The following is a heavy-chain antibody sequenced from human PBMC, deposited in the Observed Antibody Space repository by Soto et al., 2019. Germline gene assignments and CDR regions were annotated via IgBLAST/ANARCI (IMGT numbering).Heavy chain of an antibody. CDR3: GRATRDLRFVEWSAYFDY. CDR2: ISYDGSNK. J-gene: IGHJ4*02. D-gene: IGHD3-3*01. V-gene: IGHV3-30-3*01. CDR1: GFTFSSCA. Sequence: QVQLVESGGGVVQPGRSLRLSCAASGFTFSSCAMHWVRQAPGKGLEWVALISYDGSNKYYAESVKGRFTISRDNSKNSPYMQMSVLRAVDTAVYYCGRATRDLRFVEWSAYFDYWGQGTLVTVSS.